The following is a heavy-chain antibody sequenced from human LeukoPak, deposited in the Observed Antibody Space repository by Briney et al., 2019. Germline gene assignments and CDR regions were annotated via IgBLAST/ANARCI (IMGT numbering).Heavy chain of an antibody. J-gene: IGHJ4*02. CDR1: GFIFSNYG. V-gene: IGHV3-33*01. CDR3: ARVSYYGSGSYYTLGY. D-gene: IGHD3-10*01. Sequence: GGSLRLSCAASGFIFSNYGMHWVRQAPGKGLEWVAVILYDAYNKYYADSVKGRFTISRDNSKNTLYLQMNSLRAEDTAVYYCARVSYYGSGSYYTLGYWGQGTLVTVSS. CDR2: ILYDAYNK.